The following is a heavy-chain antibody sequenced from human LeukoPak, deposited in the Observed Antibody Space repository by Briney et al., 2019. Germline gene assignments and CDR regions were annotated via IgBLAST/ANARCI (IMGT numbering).Heavy chain of an antibody. Sequence: PSETQSLTCAVYGGSFSGYYWSWIRQPPGKGLEWIGEINHSGSTNYNPSLKSRVTISVDTSKNQFSLKLSSVTAADTAVYYCARGVYYDSSGLPGYYFDYWGQGTLVTVSS. D-gene: IGHD3-22*01. CDR3: ARGVYYDSSGLPGYYFDY. V-gene: IGHV4-34*01. CDR2: INHSGST. CDR1: GGSFSGYY. J-gene: IGHJ4*02.